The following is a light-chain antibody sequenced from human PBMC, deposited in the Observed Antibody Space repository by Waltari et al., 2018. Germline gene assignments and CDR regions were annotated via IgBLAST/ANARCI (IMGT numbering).Light chain of an antibody. CDR1: QSVAKY. CDR2: HAS. J-gene: IGKJ1*01. CDR3: QKYVKLPAT. V-gene: IGKV3-20*01. Sequence: EIVLTQSPGSLSLSPGERATLSCKASQSVAKYLAWYQQKPGQAPRLLIYHASIRATGIPDRFSGSGCGTDFSLTISRLEPEDCAVYFCQKYVKLPATFGQGTTVEV.